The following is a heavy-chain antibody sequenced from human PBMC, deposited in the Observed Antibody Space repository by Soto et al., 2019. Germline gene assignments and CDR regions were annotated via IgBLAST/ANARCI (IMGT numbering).Heavy chain of an antibody. CDR1: GFSLSSSGVA. CDR2: IYWYDDK. CDR3: AYRQANPGWFDS. V-gene: IGHV2-5*01. Sequence: QITLKESGPTLVKPTQTLTLTCTFSGFSLSSSGVAVGWIRQPPGEPLEWVALIYWYDDKRYSPSLKDRLTITKDTSKNQVVLTMTNMDPVDTATYYCAYRQANPGWFDSWGQGTLVTVSS. J-gene: IGHJ5*01.